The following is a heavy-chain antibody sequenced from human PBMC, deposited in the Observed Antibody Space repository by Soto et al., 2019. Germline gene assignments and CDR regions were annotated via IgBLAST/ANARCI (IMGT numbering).Heavy chain of an antibody. CDR3: ARSGHIFAGVF. J-gene: IGHJ4*02. V-gene: IGHV4-59*01. CDR1: GASMNYYY. CDR2: LHYNGFA. Sequence: PSETLSLTCTVSGASMNYYYGSWIRQSPGKGLEHIGYLHYNGFAEYSPSLRSRVSISMDTSKNQFSLKLSSVTAADTAIYFCARSGHIFAGVFWGQGILVTVSS. D-gene: IGHD3-16*01.